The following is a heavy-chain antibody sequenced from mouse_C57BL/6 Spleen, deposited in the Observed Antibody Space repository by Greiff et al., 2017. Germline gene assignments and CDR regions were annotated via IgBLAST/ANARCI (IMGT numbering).Heavy chain of an antibody. J-gene: IGHJ4*01. CDR3: ARYSSYAMDY. V-gene: IGHV7-3*01. CDR2: IRNTANGYTT. Sequence: EVKLVESGGGLVQPGGSLSLSCAASGFTFTDYYMSWVRQPPGKALEWLGFIRNTANGYTTEYSASVKGRFTISRDNSQSILYLQMNALRAEDSATYYCARYSSYAMDYWGQGTSVTVSS. CDR1: GFTFTDYY.